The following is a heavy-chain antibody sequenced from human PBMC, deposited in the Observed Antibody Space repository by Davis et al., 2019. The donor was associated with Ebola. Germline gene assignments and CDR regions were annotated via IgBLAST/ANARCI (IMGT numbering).Heavy chain of an antibody. Sequence: PGGSLRLSCTVSGGSVSSYYWNWIRQPPGKGLEWIGYIHYSGNSDYNPSLKSRVTMSVDTSKNQFSLNLSSVTAADTAVYYCARGSISGTRDYFYYFIDVWGKGTTVTVSS. J-gene: IGHJ6*03. CDR2: IHYSGNS. V-gene: IGHV4-59*02. D-gene: IGHD1-7*01. CDR1: GGSVSSYY. CDR3: ARGSISGTRDYFYYFIDV.